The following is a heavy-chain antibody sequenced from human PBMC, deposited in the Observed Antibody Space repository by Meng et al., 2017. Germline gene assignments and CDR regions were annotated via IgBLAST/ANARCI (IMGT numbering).Heavy chain of an antibody. CDR2: INPNSGGT. V-gene: IGHV1-2*02. CDR3: ARVLSMYSSSWYENFYYGMDV. J-gene: IGHJ6*02. D-gene: IGHD6-13*01. Sequence: ASVKVSCKASGYTFTSYGISWVRQAPGQGLEWMGWINPNSGGTNYAQKFQGRVTMTRDTSISTAYMELSRLRSDDTAVYYCARVLSMYSSSWYENFYYGMDVWGQGTTVTVSS. CDR1: GYTFTSYG.